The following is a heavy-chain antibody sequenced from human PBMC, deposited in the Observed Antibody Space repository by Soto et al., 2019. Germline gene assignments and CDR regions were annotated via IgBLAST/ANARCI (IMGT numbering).Heavy chain of an antibody. D-gene: IGHD3-10*01. CDR2: INAGNGNT. Sequence: ASVKVSCKASGYTFTSYDMHWVRQAPGQRLEWMGWINAGNGNTKYSQKFQGRVTITRDTSASTAYMELSSLRSEDTGTYYCVHSYLDYYGSGSYYLFFDYWGQGTLVTVSS. CDR3: VHSYLDYYGSGSYYLFFDY. V-gene: IGHV1-3*01. J-gene: IGHJ4*02. CDR1: GYTFTSYD.